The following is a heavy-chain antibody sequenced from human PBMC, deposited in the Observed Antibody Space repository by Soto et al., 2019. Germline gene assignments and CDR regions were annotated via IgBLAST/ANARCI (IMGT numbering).Heavy chain of an antibody. CDR2: IYYSGIT. V-gene: IGHV4-31*03. CDR1: GGSIGSGGYY. J-gene: IGHJ4*02. CDR3: ARSPGYYFDL. Sequence: SETLSLTCTVSGGSIGSGGYYWSWIRQHPGKGLEWIGYIYYSGITYYNPSLKSRVTISVDTSKNQFSLKLSSVTAADTAVYYCARSPGYYFDLWGQGTLVTVSS.